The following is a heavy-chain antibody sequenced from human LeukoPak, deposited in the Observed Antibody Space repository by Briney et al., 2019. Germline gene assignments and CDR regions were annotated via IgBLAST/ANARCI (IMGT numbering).Heavy chain of an antibody. Sequence: GGSLRLSCAASGFTFSSYAMSWVRQAPGKGLEWVSATSGSGGSTYYADSVKGRFTISRDNSKNTLYLQMNSLRAEDTAVYYCAKATSIAVVPATFDYWGQGTLVTVSS. CDR2: TSGSGGST. V-gene: IGHV3-23*01. CDR3: AKATSIAVVPATFDY. D-gene: IGHD2-2*01. CDR1: GFTFSSYA. J-gene: IGHJ4*02.